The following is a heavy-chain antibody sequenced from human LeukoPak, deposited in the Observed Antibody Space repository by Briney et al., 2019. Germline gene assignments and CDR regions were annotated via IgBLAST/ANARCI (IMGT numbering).Heavy chain of an antibody. CDR1: GSVFHVYA. Sequence: PGGSLRLSCRTSGSVFHVYAMTWVRQAPGKGLERISSISHSDNSTYYADSVKGRFTISRDNSKNTVYLQMNSLRVDDTALYHCAKSYDTSTSPDDWGQGILVSVSS. D-gene: IGHD3-9*01. CDR3: AKSYDTSTSPDD. CDR2: ISHSDNST. V-gene: IGHV3-23*01. J-gene: IGHJ4*02.